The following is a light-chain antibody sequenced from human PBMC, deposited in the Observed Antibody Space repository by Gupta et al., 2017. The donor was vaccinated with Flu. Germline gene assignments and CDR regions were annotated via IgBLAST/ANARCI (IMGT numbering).Light chain of an antibody. J-gene: IGKJ1*01. CDR3: HQYYTRPET. V-gene: IGKV3-15*01. CDR2: GAS. CDR1: QGIGSN. Sequence: GERATLSCRASQGIGSNLAWYQQKPGQAPRLLIYGASTRSTGIPARFSGSWSGTEFTLAINSLQSEDFAVYYCHQYYTRPETFGLGTKVEIK.